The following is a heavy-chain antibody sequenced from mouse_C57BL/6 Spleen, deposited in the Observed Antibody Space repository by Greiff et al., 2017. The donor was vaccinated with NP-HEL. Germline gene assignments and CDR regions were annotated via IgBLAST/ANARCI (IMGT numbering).Heavy chain of an antibody. V-gene: IGHV1-54*01. CDR2: INPGSGGT. Sequence: VQLQQSGAELVRPGTSVQVSCKASGYAFTNYLIEWVKQRPGQGLEWIGVINPGSGGTNYNEKFKGKATLTADKSSSTAYMQLSSLTSEDSAVYFCARGGLLNYWGQGTTLTVSS. CDR3: ARGGLLNY. D-gene: IGHD2-3*01. J-gene: IGHJ2*01. CDR1: GYAFTNYL.